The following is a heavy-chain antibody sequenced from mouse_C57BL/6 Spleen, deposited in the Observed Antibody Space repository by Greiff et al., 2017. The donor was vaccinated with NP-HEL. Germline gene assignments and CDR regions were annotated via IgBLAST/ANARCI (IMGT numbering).Heavy chain of an antibody. CDR3: AREGYYYGSRGDSYYAMDY. J-gene: IGHJ4*01. CDR2: IYPGDGDT. V-gene: IGHV1-82*01. CDR1: GYAFSSSW. D-gene: IGHD1-1*01. Sequence: QVQLQQSGPELVKPGASVKISCKASGYAFSSSWMNWVKQRPGKGLEWIGRIYPGDGDTNYNGKFKGKATLTADKSSSTAYMQLSSLTSEDSAFYFCAREGYYYGSRGDSYYAMDYWGQGTSVTVSS.